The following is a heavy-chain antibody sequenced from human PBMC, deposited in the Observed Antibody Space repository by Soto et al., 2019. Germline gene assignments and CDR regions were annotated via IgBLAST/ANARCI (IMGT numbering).Heavy chain of an antibody. CDR1: GFTFSTYA. V-gene: IGHV3-23*01. Sequence: PGGSLRLSCAASGFTFSTYAMSWVRQAPGKGLEWVSVISGSGGSTYYADSVKGRFTVSRDSSKDALYLQMSSLRAEDTAVYYCAKHPVGPTTWQLVPFDDWGQGTLVTVSS. CDR2: ISGSGGST. CDR3: AKHPVGPTTWQLVPFDD. D-gene: IGHD6-6*01. J-gene: IGHJ4*02.